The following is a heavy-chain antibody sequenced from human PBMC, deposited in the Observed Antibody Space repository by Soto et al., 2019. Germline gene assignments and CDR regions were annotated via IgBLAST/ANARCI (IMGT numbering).Heavy chain of an antibody. CDR3: ARDRNDYGDYIRYYFDY. Sequence: GGSLRLSCAASGFTFSSYAMHWVRQAPGKGLEWVAVISYDGSNRYYADSVKGRFTISRDNSKNTLYLQMNSLRAEDTAVYYCARDRNDYGDYIRYYFDYWGQGTLVTVSS. V-gene: IGHV3-30-3*01. D-gene: IGHD4-17*01. J-gene: IGHJ4*02. CDR1: GFTFSSYA. CDR2: ISYDGSNR.